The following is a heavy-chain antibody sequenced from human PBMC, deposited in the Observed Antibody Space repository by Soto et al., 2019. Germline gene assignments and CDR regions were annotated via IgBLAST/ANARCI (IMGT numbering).Heavy chain of an antibody. Sequence: SETLSLTCTVSGGSVSGGDYYWSWIRQPPGKGLEWIGYIYYSGSTYYSPSLKSRVTISIDTSKNQFSLKLSSVTAADTAVYYCARVVSLWSGFYQDSWGQGTLVTVSS. CDR3: ARVVSLWSGFYQDS. J-gene: IGHJ5*01. D-gene: IGHD3-3*01. CDR2: IYYSGST. CDR1: GGSVSGGDYY. V-gene: IGHV4-30-4*01.